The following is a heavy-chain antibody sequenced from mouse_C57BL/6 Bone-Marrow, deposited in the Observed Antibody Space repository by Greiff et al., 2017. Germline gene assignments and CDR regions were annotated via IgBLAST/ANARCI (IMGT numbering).Heavy chain of an antibody. Sequence: EVKLMESGGGLVQPGGSMKLSCVASGFTFSNYWMNWVRQSPEKGLEWVAQIRLKSDNYATHYAESVKGRFTISRDDSKSSVYLQMNNLRAEDTGIYYCTAGSSHYAMDYWGQGTSVTVSS. D-gene: IGHD1-1*01. J-gene: IGHJ4*01. CDR3: TAGSSHYAMDY. V-gene: IGHV6-3*01. CDR2: IRLKSDNYAT. CDR1: GFTFSNYW.